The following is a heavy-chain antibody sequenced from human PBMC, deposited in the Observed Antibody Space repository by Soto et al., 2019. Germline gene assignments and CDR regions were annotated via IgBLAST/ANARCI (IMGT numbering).Heavy chain of an antibody. CDR2: ISAYNGNT. CDR1: GYTFTSYG. Sequence: QVRLVQSGAEVKKPGASVKVSCKASGYTFTSYGISWVRQAPGQGLEWMGWISAYNGNTNYAQKLQGRVTMTTDTSTSTAYMELRSLRSDDTAVYYCGGSRSSLVVTAIGNFDYWGQGTLVTVSS. J-gene: IGHJ4*02. CDR3: GGSRSSLVVTAIGNFDY. D-gene: IGHD2-21*02. V-gene: IGHV1-18*01.